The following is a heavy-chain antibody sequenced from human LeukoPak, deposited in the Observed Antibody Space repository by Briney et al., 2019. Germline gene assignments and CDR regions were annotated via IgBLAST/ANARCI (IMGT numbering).Heavy chain of an antibody. CDR3: ARSNVWGSYRYTDFDY. CDR1: GFTFSSYW. CDR2: IKQDGSEK. V-gene: IGHV3-7*01. J-gene: IGHJ4*02. Sequence: GGSLRLSCAASGFTFSSYWMSWVRQAPGKGLEWVANIKQDGSEKYYVDSVKGRFTISRDNAKNSLYLQMNSLRAEDTAVYYCARSNVWGSYRYTDFDYWGQGTLVTVSS. D-gene: IGHD3-16*02.